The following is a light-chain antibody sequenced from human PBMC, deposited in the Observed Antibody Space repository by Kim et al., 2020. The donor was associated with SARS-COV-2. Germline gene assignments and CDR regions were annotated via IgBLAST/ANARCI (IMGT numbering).Light chain of an antibody. CDR3: QAWDSSTSVV. J-gene: IGLJ2*01. Sequence: SYELTQPPSVSVSPGQTASITCSGDKLGDKYAYWYQQKPGQSPVVVIYQDTKRPSGIPERFSGSNSGNTATLTISGAQALDEAAYYCQAWDSSTSVVFGGGTQLTVL. V-gene: IGLV3-1*01. CDR2: QDT. CDR1: KLGDKY.